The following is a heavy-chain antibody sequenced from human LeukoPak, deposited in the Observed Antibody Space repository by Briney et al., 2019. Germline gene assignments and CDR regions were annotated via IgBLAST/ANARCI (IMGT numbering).Heavy chain of an antibody. D-gene: IGHD6-6*01. V-gene: IGHV3-48*02. CDR3: ARAYSSSSGRDAFDS. CDR1: GFTFNSYN. Sequence: PGGSLRLSCAASGFTFNSYNMNWVRQALGKGLEWVSYISSSSSTIYYADSVKGRFTISRDSAKTSLFLQMNSLRDEDTAVYYCARAYSSSSGRDAFDSWGLGTLVTVSS. J-gene: IGHJ3*02. CDR2: ISSSSSTI.